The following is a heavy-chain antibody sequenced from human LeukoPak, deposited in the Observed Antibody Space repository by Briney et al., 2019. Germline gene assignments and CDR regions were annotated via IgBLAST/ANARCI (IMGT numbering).Heavy chain of an antibody. Sequence: PGGSLRLSCAASGFTFSSFWMRWVRQAPGKGLELVANIKQDGSEKYYVDSVQGRFTISRDNAKNSLYLQMNSLRAEDTAVYYCARPPDNYYYYYMDVWGKGTTVTVSS. J-gene: IGHJ6*03. CDR1: GFTFSSFW. CDR2: IKQDGSEK. V-gene: IGHV3-7*01. CDR3: ARPPDNYYYYYMDV.